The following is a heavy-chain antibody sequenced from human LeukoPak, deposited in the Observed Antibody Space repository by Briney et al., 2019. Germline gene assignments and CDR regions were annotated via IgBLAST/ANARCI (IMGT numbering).Heavy chain of an antibody. J-gene: IGHJ4*02. CDR2: ISSNGGST. V-gene: IGHV3-64*01. D-gene: IGHD4-17*01. Sequence: GGSLRLSCAASGFTFSSYAMHWVRQAPGKGLEYVSAISSNGGSTYYANSVKGRFIISRDNSKNTLYLQMGSLRAEDMAVYYCARRAHDYGDYKPPPIGYWGQGTLVTVSS. CDR3: ARRAHDYGDYKPPPIGY. CDR1: GFTFSSYA.